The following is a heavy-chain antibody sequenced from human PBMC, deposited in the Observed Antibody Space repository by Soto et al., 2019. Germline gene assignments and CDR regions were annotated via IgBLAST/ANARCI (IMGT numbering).Heavy chain of an antibody. Sequence: SETLSLTCTVSSDSISSYYWSWIRQPPGKRLELIGYISYSGSTDYNPSLKSRVTISGDTSKNQFSLKVSSVTAADTAVYYCARGTSWQLPFDYWGQGTLVTVSS. J-gene: IGHJ4*02. CDR2: ISYSGST. CDR1: SDSISSYY. V-gene: IGHV4-59*01. D-gene: IGHD6-13*01. CDR3: ARGTSWQLPFDY.